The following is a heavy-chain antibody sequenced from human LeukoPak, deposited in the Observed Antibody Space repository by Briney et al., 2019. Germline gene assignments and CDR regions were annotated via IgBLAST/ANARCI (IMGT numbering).Heavy chain of an antibody. V-gene: IGHV4-34*01. J-gene: IGHJ3*02. CDR3: ARAIYSTTWTDAFDI. CDR1: GGSFSGYY. CDR2: ISHSGTA. Sequence: PSETLSLTCAVYGGSFSGYYWSWIRQSPEKGLEWIGEISHSGTANYNPSLGSRATISVDPSKNQFSLKVRSVTDADTAIYYCARAIYSTTWTDAFDIWGRGTMVTVSS. D-gene: IGHD2-2*01.